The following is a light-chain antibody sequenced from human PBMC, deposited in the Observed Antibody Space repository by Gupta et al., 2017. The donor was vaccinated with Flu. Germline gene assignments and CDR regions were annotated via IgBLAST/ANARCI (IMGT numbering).Light chain of an antibody. CDR3: MQARQTHPDMYT. J-gene: IGKJ2*01. CDR1: QSLLHSNGYNY. V-gene: IGKV2-28*01. CDR2: LGS. Sequence: DMLMTQSPLSLPVTPGEPASISCRSSQSLLHSNGYNYLDWYLQKPGQSPQLLIYLGSNRASGVPDRFSGSGSGTDFTLKISRVEAEDVGVYYCMQARQTHPDMYTFGQGTKLEIK.